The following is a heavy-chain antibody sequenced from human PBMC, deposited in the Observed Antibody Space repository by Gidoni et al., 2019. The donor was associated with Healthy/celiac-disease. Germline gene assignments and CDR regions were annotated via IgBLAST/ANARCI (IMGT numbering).Heavy chain of an antibody. CDR2: IYYRGST. J-gene: IGHJ4*02. V-gene: IGHV4-39*01. Sequence: QLQLQESGPGLVKPSETLSLTCTVSGGSISSSSYYWGWIRPPPGKGLEWIGSIYYRGSTYYNPSLKSRVTISVDTSKNQFSLKLSSVTAADTAVYYCARLSSFDYWGQGTLVTVSS. CDR1: GGSISSSSYY. D-gene: IGHD6-13*01. CDR3: ARLSSFDY.